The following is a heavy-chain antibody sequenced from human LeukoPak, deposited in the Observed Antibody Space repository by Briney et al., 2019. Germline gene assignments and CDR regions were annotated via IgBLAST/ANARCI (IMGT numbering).Heavy chain of an antibody. J-gene: IGHJ4*02. CDR2: IQYNGGNR. Sequence: GGSLRLSCAASGFTFSSYGMHWVRQAPGKGLEWVAFIQYNGGNRYYTDSVKGRFTISRDNSKNTLYLQMNSLRAEDTAVYYCAKDGTIFGVVIIPHFDYWGQGTLVTVSS. D-gene: IGHD3-3*01. CDR3: AKDGTIFGVVIIPHFDY. V-gene: IGHV3-30*02. CDR1: GFTFSSYG.